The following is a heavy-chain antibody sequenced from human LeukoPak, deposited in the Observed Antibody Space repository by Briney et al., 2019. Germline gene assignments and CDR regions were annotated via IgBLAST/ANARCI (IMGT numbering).Heavy chain of an antibody. CDR3: ARALYYDILTGYNDFDY. Sequence: PGGSLRLSCAASGFAFSSYAMSWVRQAPGKGLEWVSDISASGGSTYYADSVKGRFTISRDNSKNTLYLQMNSLRAEDTAVYYCARALYYDILTGYNDFDYWGQGTLVTVSS. V-gene: IGHV3-23*01. J-gene: IGHJ4*02. D-gene: IGHD3-9*01. CDR1: GFAFSSYA. CDR2: ISASGGST.